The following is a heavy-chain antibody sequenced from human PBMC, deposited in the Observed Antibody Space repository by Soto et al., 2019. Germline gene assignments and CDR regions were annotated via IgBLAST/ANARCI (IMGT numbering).Heavy chain of an antibody. CDR3: AKKVAARLVLDIALLFDY. CDR1: GFTFSSYA. D-gene: IGHD6-6*01. J-gene: IGHJ4*02. CDR2: ISGSGGST. V-gene: IGHV3-23*01. Sequence: PGGSLRLSCAASGFTFSSYAMSWVRQAPGKGLEWVSAISGSGGSTYYADSVKGRFTISRDNSKNTLYLQMNSLRAEDTAVYYCAKKVAARLVLDIALLFDYWGQGTLVTVSS.